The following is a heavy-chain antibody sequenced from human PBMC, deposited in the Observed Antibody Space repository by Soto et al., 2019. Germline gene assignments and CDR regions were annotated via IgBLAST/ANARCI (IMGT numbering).Heavy chain of an antibody. D-gene: IGHD6-19*01. V-gene: IGHV3-33*01. CDR1: GFIFSSYG. Sequence: GGSLRLSCAASGFIFSSYGMHWVRRAPGKGLEWVAVIWYDGSNTYYADPVKGRFTISRDNSKNTLFLQMNSLRDEDTAAYYCASSAAWGRGTLVTVSS. J-gene: IGHJ5*02. CDR3: ASSAA. CDR2: IWYDGSNT.